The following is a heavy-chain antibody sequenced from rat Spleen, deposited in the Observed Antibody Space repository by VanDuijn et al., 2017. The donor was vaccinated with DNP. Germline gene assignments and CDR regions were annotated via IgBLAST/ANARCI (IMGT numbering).Heavy chain of an antibody. D-gene: IGHD1-6*01. J-gene: IGHJ2*01. CDR1: GFTFSVYN. CDR3: VSRAPGDYYYGGFFDY. V-gene: IGHV5-7*01. Sequence: EVQLVESGGDLVQPGRSLKLSCAASGFTFSVYNMAWVRQLPTKRLEWVASINPDGGTTYYRDSVKGRFTISRDNAETTLYLQMDSLRSEDTATYYCVSRAPGDYYYGGFFDYWGQGVMVTVSS. CDR2: INPDGGTT.